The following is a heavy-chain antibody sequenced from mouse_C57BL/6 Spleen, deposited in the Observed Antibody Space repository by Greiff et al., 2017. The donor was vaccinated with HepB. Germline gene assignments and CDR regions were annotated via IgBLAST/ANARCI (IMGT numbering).Heavy chain of an antibody. V-gene: IGHV1-50*01. D-gene: IGHD2-2*01. Sequence: VKLQQPGAELVKPGASVKLSCKASGYTFTSYWMQWVKQRPGQGLEWIGEIDPSDSYTNYNQKFKGKATLTVDTSSSTAYMQLSSLTSEDSAVYDCARSTTKGYLFAYWGQGTLVTVSA. CDR3: ARSTTKGYLFAY. CDR1: GYTFTSYW. CDR2: IDPSDSYT. J-gene: IGHJ3*01.